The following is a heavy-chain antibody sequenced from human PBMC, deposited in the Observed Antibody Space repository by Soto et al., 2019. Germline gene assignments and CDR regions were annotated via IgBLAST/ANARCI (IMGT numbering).Heavy chain of an antibody. V-gene: IGHV4-39*01. Sequence: QLQLQESGPGLVKPSETLSLICIVSGGSINTNKHYWDWIRQPPGKGPEWIGSIYYTGSTSYNPSLKSRVTISVDTSKNQFSLNLNSVTAADTAVYYCVADLAFCGGDRHSGAGNWFGPWGHGTLVTVSS. CDR3: VADLAFCGGDRHSGAGNWFGP. D-gene: IGHD2-21*02. CDR2: IYYTGST. CDR1: GGSINTNKHY. J-gene: IGHJ5*02.